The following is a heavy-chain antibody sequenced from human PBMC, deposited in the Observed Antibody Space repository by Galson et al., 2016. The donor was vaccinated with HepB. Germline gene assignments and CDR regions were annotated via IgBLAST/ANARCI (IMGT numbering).Heavy chain of an antibody. CDR2: INQNGGRT. V-gene: IGHV3-7*04. CDR1: GVSFRSYG. CDR3: ARDRSPAQANNWYDALDI. J-gene: IGHJ3*02. D-gene: IGHD2-15*01. Sequence: SLRLSCAASGVSFRSYGMHWVRQAPGNGLEWVANINQNGGRTNYVDSVKGRFTISRDNAKNSLYLQMNSLRPEDTAIYYCARDRSPAQANNWYDALDIWGQGTLVTVSS.